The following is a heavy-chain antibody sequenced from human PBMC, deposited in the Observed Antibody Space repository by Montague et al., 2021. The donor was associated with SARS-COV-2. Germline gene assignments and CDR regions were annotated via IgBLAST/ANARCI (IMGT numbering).Heavy chain of an antibody. Sequence: TLSLTCTVSGGSISSGGYYWSWIRQHPGKGLEWIGYIYYSGSTYYNPSLKSRVTISVDTSKNQFSLKLSSVTAADTAVYYCARVRGLTIFGVVGAFDYWGQGTLVTVSS. CDR1: GGSISSGGYY. J-gene: IGHJ4*02. D-gene: IGHD3-3*01. V-gene: IGHV4-31*03. CDR2: IYYSGST. CDR3: ARVRGLTIFGVVGAFDY.